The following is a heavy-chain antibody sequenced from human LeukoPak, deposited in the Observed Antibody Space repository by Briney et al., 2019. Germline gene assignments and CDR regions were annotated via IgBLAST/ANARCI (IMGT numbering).Heavy chain of an antibody. CDR1: AFTFADYA. D-gene: IGHD2-21*02. V-gene: IGHV3-43D*04. CDR2: ISWDGGRT. J-gene: IGHJ1*01. CDR3: SKDMGGGDVEPILVH. Sequence: GGFLSLSCAASAFTFADYAMHSVRQAPGKGLEWVSLISWDGGRTYYADSVKGRFTISRDNSKNSLYLQMNSVRAESTALYYCSKDMGGGDVEPILVHGGQGTLVTVSS.